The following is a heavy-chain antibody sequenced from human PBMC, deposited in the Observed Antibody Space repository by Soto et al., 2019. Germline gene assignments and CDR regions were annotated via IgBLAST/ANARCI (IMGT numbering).Heavy chain of an antibody. CDR1: GFTFSSYA. CDR2: ISGSGGST. Sequence: PGGSLRLSCAASGFTFSSYAMSWVRQAPGKGLEWVSAISGSGGSTYYADSVKGRFTISRDNSKNTLYLQMNSLRAEDTAVYYCAKVPSPPGSGWTNYFDYWGQGTLVTVSS. V-gene: IGHV3-23*01. J-gene: IGHJ4*02. D-gene: IGHD6-19*01. CDR3: AKVPSPPGSGWTNYFDY.